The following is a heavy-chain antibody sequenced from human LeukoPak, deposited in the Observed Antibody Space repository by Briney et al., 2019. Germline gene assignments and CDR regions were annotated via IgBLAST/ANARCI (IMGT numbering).Heavy chain of an antibody. J-gene: IGHJ4*02. D-gene: IGHD1-26*01. Sequence: SETLSLTCTVSGGSISSHYWSWIRQPPGKGLEWIGYIYYSGSTNYNPSLKSRVTISVDTSKNQFSLKLSSVTAADTAVYYCARARSIVGATFYFDYWGQGTLVTVSS. CDR3: ARARSIVGATFYFDY. CDR1: GGSISSHY. V-gene: IGHV4-59*11. CDR2: IYYSGST.